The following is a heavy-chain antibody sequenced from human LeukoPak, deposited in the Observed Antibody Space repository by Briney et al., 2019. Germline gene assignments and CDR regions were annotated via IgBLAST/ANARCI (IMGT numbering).Heavy chain of an antibody. CDR3: ARGPYYYGSGSYYYYGMDV. J-gene: IGHJ6*02. CDR2: IKQDGSEK. V-gene: IGHV3-7*01. Sequence: GGSLRLSCAASGFTFSSYWMSWVRQAPGKGLEWVANIKQDGSEKYYVDSVKGRFTISRDNAKNSLYLQMNGLRAEDTAVYYCARGPYYYGSGSYYYYGMDVWGQGTTVTVSS. D-gene: IGHD3-10*01. CDR1: GFTFSSYW.